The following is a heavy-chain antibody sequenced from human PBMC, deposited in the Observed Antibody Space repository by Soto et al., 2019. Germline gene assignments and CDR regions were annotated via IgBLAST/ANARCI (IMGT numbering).Heavy chain of an antibody. J-gene: IGHJ4*02. D-gene: IGHD5-12*01. V-gene: IGHV3-33*01. CDR2: IWYDGSNK. CDR1: GFTFSSYG. CDR3: ARERIVATSSPAFDY. Sequence: SGGSLRLSCAASGFTFSSYGMHWVRQAPGKGLEWVAVIWYDGSNKYYADSVKGRFTISRDNSKNTLYLQMNSLRAEDTAVYYCARERIVATSSPAFDYWGQGTLVTVSS.